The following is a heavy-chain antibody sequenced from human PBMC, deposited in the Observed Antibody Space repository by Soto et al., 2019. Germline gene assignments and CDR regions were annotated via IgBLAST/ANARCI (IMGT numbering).Heavy chain of an antibody. CDR3: ARGIVGAGNIYDGIGGLYFDQ. CDR2: ISADTGST. J-gene: IGHJ4*02. Sequence: QVHLVQSGAEVEKPGASVRVSCKVSGDSFTNYIISWLRQAPGQGLEWMGSISADTGSTNYAQRVQGRVSMTTATYTRTAYMELRSRTYEDTAVYSCARGIVGAGNIYDGIGGLYFDQWGQGTLVTVSS. V-gene: IGHV1-18*04. D-gene: IGHD6-19*01. CDR1: GDSFTNYI.